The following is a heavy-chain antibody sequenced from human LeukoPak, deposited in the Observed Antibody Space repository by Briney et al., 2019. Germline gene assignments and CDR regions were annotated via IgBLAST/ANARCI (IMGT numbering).Heavy chain of an antibody. CDR2: IIPIFGTA. Sequence: SVKVSCKASGYTFTGYYMHWVRQAPGQGLEWMGGIIPIFGTANYAQKFQGRVTITADESTSTAYMELSSLRSEDTAVYYCARGPARITIFGVVISGPRDYYGMDVWGQGTTVTVSS. D-gene: IGHD3-3*01. CDR3: ARGPARITIFGVVISGPRDYYGMDV. CDR1: GYTFTGYY. V-gene: IGHV1-69*13. J-gene: IGHJ6*02.